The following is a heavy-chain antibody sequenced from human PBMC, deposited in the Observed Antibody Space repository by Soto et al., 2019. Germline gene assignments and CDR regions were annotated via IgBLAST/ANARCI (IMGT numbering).Heavy chain of an antibody. D-gene: IGHD3-22*01. CDR3: ARASRTMIVVVTDYWYFGL. CDR1: GGSISSGDYY. Sequence: QVQLQESGPGLVKPSQTLSLTCTVSGGSISSGDYYWSWIRQPPGKGLEWIGYIYYSGSTYYNPSLKSRVTISVDTSKNQCPLKLSSVTAEDAAVYYFARASRTMIVVVTDYWYFGLWGRGTLVTVSS. CDR2: IYYSGST. J-gene: IGHJ2*01. V-gene: IGHV4-30-4*01.